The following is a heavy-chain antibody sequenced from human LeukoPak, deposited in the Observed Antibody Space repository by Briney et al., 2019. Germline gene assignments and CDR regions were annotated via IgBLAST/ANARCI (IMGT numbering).Heavy chain of an antibody. V-gene: IGHV4-39*02. CDR2: IYYSGST. CDR3: AREFNAMVRVENAFDI. J-gene: IGHJ3*02. D-gene: IGHD3-10*01. CDR1: GGSISSSSYY. Sequence: SETLSLTCTVSGGSISSSSYYWGWIRQPPGKGLEWIGSIYYSGSTYYNPSLKSRVTISVDTSKNQFSLKLSSVTAADTAVYYCAREFNAMVRVENAFDIWGQGTMVTVSS.